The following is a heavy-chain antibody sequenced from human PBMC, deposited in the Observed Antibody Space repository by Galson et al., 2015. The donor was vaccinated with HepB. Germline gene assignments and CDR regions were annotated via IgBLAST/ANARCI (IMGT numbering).Heavy chain of an antibody. CDR1: GGTFSSYA. D-gene: IGHD4-17*01. Sequence: SVKVSCKASGGTFSSYAISWVRQAPGQGLEWMGGIIPIFGTANYEQKFQGRVTITADKSTSTAYMELSSLRSEDTAVYYCARVVGSDYGEFNWFDPWGQGTLVTVSS. V-gene: IGHV1-69*06. J-gene: IGHJ5*02. CDR2: IIPIFGTA. CDR3: ARVVGSDYGEFNWFDP.